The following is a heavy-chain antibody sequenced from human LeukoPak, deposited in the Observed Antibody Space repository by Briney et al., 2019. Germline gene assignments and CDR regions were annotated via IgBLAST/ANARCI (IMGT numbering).Heavy chain of an antibody. Sequence: GGSLRLSCAASGFTFSSYSMNWVRQAPGKGLEWVSSISSSSSYVYYADSVKGRFTISRDNAKNSLYLQMNSLRAEDTAVYYCARVPYILTGAYDYWGQGTLVTVSS. CDR2: ISSSSSYV. CDR3: ARVPYILTGAYDY. J-gene: IGHJ4*02. D-gene: IGHD3-9*01. CDR1: GFTFSSYS. V-gene: IGHV3-21*01.